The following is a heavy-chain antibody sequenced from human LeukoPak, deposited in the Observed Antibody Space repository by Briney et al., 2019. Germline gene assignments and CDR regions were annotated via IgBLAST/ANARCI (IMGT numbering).Heavy chain of an antibody. CDR2: ISYDGSNK. V-gene: IGHV3-30*03. Sequence: GGSLRLSCAASGFTFSSYGMHWVRQAPGKGLEWVAVISYDGSNKYYADSVKGRFTTSRDNSKNTLYLQMNSLRAEDTAVYYCARRSGELLSFDYWGQGTLVTVSS. CDR3: ARRSGELLSFDY. J-gene: IGHJ4*02. D-gene: IGHD1-26*01. CDR1: GFTFSSYG.